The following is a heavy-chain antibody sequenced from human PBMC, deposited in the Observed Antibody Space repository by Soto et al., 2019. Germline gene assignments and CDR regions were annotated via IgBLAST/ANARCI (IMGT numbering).Heavy chain of an antibody. Sequence: EVQLVESGGGLVQPGGSLRLSCAASGFTFSSYWMSWVRQPPGKGLEWVANIKEDGSEKYYADSVKGRLIISRDNAETSQYLQMNAMSAEDTAMYYCARDVHLYDSKGYWDNWGQGTLVTVSS. CDR2: IKEDGSEK. V-gene: IGHV3-7*04. CDR1: GFTFSSYW. D-gene: IGHD3-22*01. J-gene: IGHJ4*02. CDR3: ARDVHLYDSKGYWDN.